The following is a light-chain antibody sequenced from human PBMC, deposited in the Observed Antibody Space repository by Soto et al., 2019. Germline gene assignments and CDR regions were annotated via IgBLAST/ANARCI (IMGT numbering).Light chain of an antibody. Sequence: QSALTQPRSVSGSPGQSVTISCTGTSSDVGGYNYVSWYQQHPGKAPKLMIYDVSKRPSGVPDRFSGSKSGNTASLTISGLQAEDEADYYCCSYAGSYNFAFVFGTGTKLTVL. CDR2: DVS. CDR3: CSYAGSYNFAFV. J-gene: IGLJ1*01. V-gene: IGLV2-11*01. CDR1: SSDVGGYNY.